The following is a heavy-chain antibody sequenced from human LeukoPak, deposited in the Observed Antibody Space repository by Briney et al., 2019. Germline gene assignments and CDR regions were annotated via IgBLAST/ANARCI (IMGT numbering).Heavy chain of an antibody. J-gene: IGHJ4*01. Sequence: PGGSLRLSCEVSGFTFTDFWMNWVRQAPGKGPEWVASIRQDGSEKTYVDSVKGRFTTSRDNTKNSLSLQLNGLRAEDTAVYYCARDGTAPGLYFDLWGQGTLVTVSS. D-gene: IGHD6-13*01. CDR2: IRQDGSEK. V-gene: IGHV3-7*01. CDR3: ARDGTAPGLYFDL. CDR1: GFTFTDFW.